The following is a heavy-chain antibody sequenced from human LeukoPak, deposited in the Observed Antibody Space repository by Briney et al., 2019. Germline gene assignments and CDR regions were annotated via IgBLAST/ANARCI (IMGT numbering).Heavy chain of an antibody. CDR3: VRGSVGARTFDS. CDR1: GFTFGSYA. Sequence: PGGSLRLSCSVSGFTFGSYAMYWVRQAPGKGLEYVSAISSNGGSTHYADSVKGRFTISRDNSKNTLYLQMSSLRVEDTAVYYCVRGSVGARTFDSWGQGALVTVSS. D-gene: IGHD1-26*01. V-gene: IGHV3-64D*08. CDR2: ISSNGGST. J-gene: IGHJ4*02.